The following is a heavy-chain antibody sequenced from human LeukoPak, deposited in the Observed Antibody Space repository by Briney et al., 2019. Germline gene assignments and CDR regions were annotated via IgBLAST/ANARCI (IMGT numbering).Heavy chain of an antibody. Sequence: SETLSLTCTLSGGSVDSATYCWSWLRQSPGNGLEWLVNIWNSGHTNNNPSLMCRVTTSVDTSKTQVSLNLSSVTAADTAVYYCARTYTRGWTFFDYWGRGTVVTVSS. V-gene: IGHV4-61*01. D-gene: IGHD6-19*01. J-gene: IGHJ4*02. CDR3: ARTYTRGWTFFDY. CDR1: GGSVDSATYC. CDR2: IWNSGHT.